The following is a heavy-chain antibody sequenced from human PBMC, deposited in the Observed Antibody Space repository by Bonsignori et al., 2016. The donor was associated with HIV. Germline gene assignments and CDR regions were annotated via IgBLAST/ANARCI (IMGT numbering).Heavy chain of an antibody. CDR1: GFTFSSYS. J-gene: IGHJ4*02. CDR3: ARDTFNYYDSSGYNPNPFDY. V-gene: IGHV3-21*01. D-gene: IGHD3-22*01. Sequence: GGSLRLSCAASGFTFSSYSMNWVRQAPGKGLEWVSSISSSSSYIYYADSVKGRFTISRDNAKNSLYLQMNSLRAEDTAVYYCARDTFNYYDSSGYNPNPFDYWGQGTLVTVSS. CDR2: ISSSSSYI.